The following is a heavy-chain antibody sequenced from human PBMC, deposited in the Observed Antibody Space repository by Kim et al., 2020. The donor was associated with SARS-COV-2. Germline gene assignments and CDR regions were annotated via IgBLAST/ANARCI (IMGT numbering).Heavy chain of an antibody. CDR1: GGSISSSSYY. V-gene: IGHV4-39*01. D-gene: IGHD5-18*01. CDR2: IYYSGST. Sequence: SETLSLTCTVSGGSISSSSYYWGWIRQPPGKGLEWIGSIYYSGSTYYNPSLKSRVTISVDTSKNQFSPKLSSVTAADTAVYYCASRNSYGLAGSDYWVQGTLVTVSS. J-gene: IGHJ4*02. CDR3: ASRNSYGLAGSDY.